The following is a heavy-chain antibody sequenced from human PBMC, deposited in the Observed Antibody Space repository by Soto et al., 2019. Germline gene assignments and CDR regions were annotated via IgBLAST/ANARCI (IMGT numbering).Heavy chain of an antibody. J-gene: IGHJ5*02. CDR3: ARDITHYYGSGRGWFDP. D-gene: IGHD3-10*01. V-gene: IGHV4-30-4*01. CDR1: GGSISSGDYY. Sequence: SETLSLTCTVSGGSISSGDYYWSWIRQPPGKGLEWIGYIYYSGSTYYNPSLKSRVTISVDTSKNQFSLKLSSVTAADTAVYYCARDITHYYGSGRGWFDPWGQGTLVTVPQ. CDR2: IYYSGST.